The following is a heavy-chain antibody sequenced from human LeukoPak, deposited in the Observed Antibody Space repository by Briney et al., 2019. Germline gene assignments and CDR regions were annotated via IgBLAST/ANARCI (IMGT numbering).Heavy chain of an antibody. V-gene: IGHV1-2*02. D-gene: IGHD6-13*01. Sequence: ASVTVSFKASGYTFTGYYMHWVRQAPGQGLEWMGWINPNSGGTNYAQKFQGRVTMTRDTSISTAYMELSRLRSDDTAVYYCARDFVYSSSWLDDYWGQGTLVTVSS. CDR3: ARDFVYSSSWLDDY. CDR1: GYTFTGYY. CDR2: INPNSGGT. J-gene: IGHJ4*02.